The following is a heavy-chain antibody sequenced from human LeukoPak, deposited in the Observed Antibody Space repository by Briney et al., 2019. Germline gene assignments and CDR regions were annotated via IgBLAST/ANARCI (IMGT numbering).Heavy chain of an antibody. CDR3: ARKLYVLRFLESPNWFDP. D-gene: IGHD3-3*01. V-gene: IGHV4-39*07. J-gene: IGHJ5*02. CDR1: GGSISSSSYY. CDR2: INHSGST. Sequence: SETLSLTCTVCGGSISSSSYYWSWIRQPPGKGLEWIGEINHSGSTNYNPSLKSRVTISVDTSKNQFSLKLSSVTAADTAVYYCARKLYVLRFLESPNWFDPWGQGTLVTVSS.